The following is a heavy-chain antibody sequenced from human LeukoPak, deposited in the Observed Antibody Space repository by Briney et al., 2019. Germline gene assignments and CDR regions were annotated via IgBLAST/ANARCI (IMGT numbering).Heavy chain of an antibody. CDR3: AKVSSYDSSGYDAFDI. CDR1: GFTFSSYA. V-gene: IGHV3-23*01. J-gene: IGHJ3*02. CDR2: ISGSGGST. Sequence: GGSLRLSCAASGFTFSSYAMSWVRQAPGKGLEWVPAISGSGGSTYYADSVKGRFTISRDNSKNTLYLQMNSLRAEDTAVYYCAKVSSYDSSGYDAFDIWGQGTMVTVSS. D-gene: IGHD3-22*01.